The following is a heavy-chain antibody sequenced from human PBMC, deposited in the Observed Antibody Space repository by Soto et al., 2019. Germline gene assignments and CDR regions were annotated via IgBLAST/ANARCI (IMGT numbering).Heavy chain of an antibody. CDR1: GFAFSSYW. V-gene: IGHV3-74*01. Sequence: EVPLVESGGDLVQPGGSLRLSCAASGFAFSSYWMHWVRQAPGKGLVWVSRINSDGSMTNYADSVRGRFTISRDNAENTLYLQMNSLRAEDTAVYYCARPKAGTAAFDYWGQGTLVTVSS. D-gene: IGHD6-19*01. CDR2: INSDGSMT. J-gene: IGHJ4*02. CDR3: ARPKAGTAAFDY.